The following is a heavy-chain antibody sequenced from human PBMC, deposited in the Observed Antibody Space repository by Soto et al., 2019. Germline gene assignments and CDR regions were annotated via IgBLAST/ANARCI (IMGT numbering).Heavy chain of an antibody. J-gene: IGHJ6*02. D-gene: IGHD6-19*01. CDR3: ARHIAVAGYYYYYGMDV. CDR1: GFSLSTSGMC. Sequence: SGPTLVNPTQTLTLTCTFSGFSLSTSGMCVSWIRQPPGKALEWLALIDWDDDKYYSTSLKTRLTISKDTSKNQVVLTMTNMDPVDTATYYCARHIAVAGYYYYYGMDVWGQGTTVTVS. V-gene: IGHV2-70*01. CDR2: IDWDDDK.